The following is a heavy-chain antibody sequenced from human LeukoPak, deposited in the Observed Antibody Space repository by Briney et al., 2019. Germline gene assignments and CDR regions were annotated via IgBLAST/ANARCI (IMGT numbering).Heavy chain of an antibody. CDR1: GFTFSSYP. CDR2: ISYDGSSR. J-gene: IGHJ4*02. CDR3: VRVGEAMTTTGGSFDY. Sequence: PGGSLRLSCAASGFTFSSYPMHWVRDAPGKGLEGVAVISYDGSSRYSAVSVKGRFTISRDNSENTLYLKMNSLRADDTAVYYCVRVGEAMTTTGGSFDYWGQGTLVTVSS. D-gene: IGHD5-24*01. V-gene: IGHV3-30*04.